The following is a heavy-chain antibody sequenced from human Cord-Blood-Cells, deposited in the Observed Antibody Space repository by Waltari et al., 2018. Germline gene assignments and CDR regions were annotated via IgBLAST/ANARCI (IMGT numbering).Heavy chain of an antibody. Sequence: QVQLVQSGAAVKKPGASVKVSCMASGYTFTGSHMPWVRPAPGQGREWMGWINPNSGGTNYAQKFQGRVTMTRDTSISTAYMELSRLRSDDTAVYYCARGGYSYGYIGPFDYWGQGTLVTVSS. V-gene: IGHV1-2*02. CDR2: INPNSGGT. CDR1: GYTFTGSH. CDR3: ARGGYSYGYIGPFDY. J-gene: IGHJ4*02. D-gene: IGHD5-18*01.